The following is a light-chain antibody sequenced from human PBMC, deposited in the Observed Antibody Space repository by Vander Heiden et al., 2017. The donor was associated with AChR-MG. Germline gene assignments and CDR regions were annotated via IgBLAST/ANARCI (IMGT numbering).Light chain of an antibody. CDR3: CSYAGSSTSHVV. CDR1: RSDVGSYNL. CDR2: EVS. J-gene: IGLJ2*01. V-gene: IGLV2-23*02. Sequence: QSALTQPASVSGSPGQSITISCTGTRSDVGSYNLVSWYQQHPGKAPKLMIYEVSKRPSGVSNRFSGSKSGNTASLTISGLQAEDEADYYCCSYAGSSTSHVVFGGGTKLTVL.